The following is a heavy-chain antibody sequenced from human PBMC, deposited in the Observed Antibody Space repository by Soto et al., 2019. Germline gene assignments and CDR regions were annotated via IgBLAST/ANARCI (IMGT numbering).Heavy chain of an antibody. J-gene: IGHJ5*02. CDR3: AIDPYFYGSGSYGP. V-gene: IGHV3-21*01. CDR2: ISSSSSYI. CDR1: GFTFSSYS. D-gene: IGHD3-10*01. Sequence: EVQLVESGGGLVKPGGSLRLSCAASGFTFSSYSMNWVRQAPGKGLEWVSSISSSSSYIYYADSVKGRFTISRDNAKNSLYLQMNSLRAEATAVYYPAIDPYFYGSGSYGPWGQGTLVTVSS.